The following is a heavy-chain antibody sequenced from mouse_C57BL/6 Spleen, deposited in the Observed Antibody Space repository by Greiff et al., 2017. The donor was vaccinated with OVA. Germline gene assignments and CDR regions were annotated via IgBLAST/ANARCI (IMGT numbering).Heavy chain of an antibody. CDR1: GYTFTSYG. D-gene: IGHD2-5*01. CDR3: ARGYSNYEGMDN. V-gene: IGHV1-81*01. Sequence: QVQLQQSGAELARPGASVKLSCKASGYTFTSYGISWVKQRTGQGLEWIGEIYPRSGNTYYNEKFKGKATLTADKSSSTAYMELRSLTSEDSAVYFCARGYSNYEGMDNWGQGTSVTVSS. J-gene: IGHJ4*01. CDR2: IYPRSGNT.